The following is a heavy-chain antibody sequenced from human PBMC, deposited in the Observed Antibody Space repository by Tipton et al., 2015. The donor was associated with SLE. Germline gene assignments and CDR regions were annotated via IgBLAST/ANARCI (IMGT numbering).Heavy chain of an antibody. J-gene: IGHJ4*02. CDR1: GFTFSSYA. CDR2: ISYDGSNK. CDR3: AAGPGYGALGY. D-gene: IGHD4/OR15-4a*01. Sequence: SLRLSCAASGFTFSSYAMHWVRQAPSKGLEWVAVISYDGSNKYYADSVKGRFTISRDNSKNTLYLQMNSLRAEDTAVYYCAAGPGYGALGYWGQGTLVTVSS. V-gene: IGHV3-30*04.